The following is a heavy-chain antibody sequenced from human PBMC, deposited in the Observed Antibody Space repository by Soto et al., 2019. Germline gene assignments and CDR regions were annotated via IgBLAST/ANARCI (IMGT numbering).Heavy chain of an antibody. CDR3: ARDFLSPFINRPNDAFDI. CDR2: IKSKTDGGTT. J-gene: IGHJ3*02. V-gene: IGHV3-15*01. CDR1: GFTFSNAW. Sequence: GSLRLSCAASGFTFSNAWMSWVRQAPGKGLEWVGRIKSKTDGGTTDYAAPVKGRFTISRDDSKNTLYLQMNSLRVEDTAVYFCARDFLSPFINRPNDAFDIWGQGTMVTVSS. D-gene: IGHD3-10*01.